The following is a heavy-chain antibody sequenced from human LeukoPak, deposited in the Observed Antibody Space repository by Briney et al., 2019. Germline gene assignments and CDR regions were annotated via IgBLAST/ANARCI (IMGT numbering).Heavy chain of an antibody. D-gene: IGHD2-2*01. J-gene: IGHJ4*02. Sequence: ASVKVSCKASGYTFTSYGISWVRQAPGQGLEWMGWISAYNGNTNYAQKLQGRVTMTTDTSTSTAYMELRSLRSDDTAVYYCAISLGYCSSTSCYWDDYWGQGTLVTVSS. V-gene: IGHV1-18*01. CDR1: GYTFTSYG. CDR3: AISLGYCSSTSCYWDDY. CDR2: ISAYNGNT.